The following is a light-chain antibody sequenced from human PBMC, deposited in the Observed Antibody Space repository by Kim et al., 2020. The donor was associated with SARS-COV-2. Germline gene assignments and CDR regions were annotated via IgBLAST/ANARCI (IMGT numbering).Light chain of an antibody. CDR3: QQYYSIPVT. CDR2: WAS. CDR1: QSILYTSNNNNY. V-gene: IGKV4-1*01. Sequence: RATINCKSSQSILYTSNNNNYLAWYQQKPGQPPKLLIYWASTRESGVPDRFRGSGSGTDFTLSISSLQAEDVAVYYCQQYYSIPVTFGGGTKLEI. J-gene: IGKJ4*01.